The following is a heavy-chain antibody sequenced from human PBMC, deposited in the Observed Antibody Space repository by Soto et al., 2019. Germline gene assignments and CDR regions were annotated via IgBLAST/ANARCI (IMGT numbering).Heavy chain of an antibody. D-gene: IGHD3-10*01. V-gene: IGHV1-69*01. CDR3: ARDEGNLCFGELSVSLVYAFDI. CDR2: IIPIFGTA. Sequence: QVQLVQSGAEVKKPGSSVKVSCKASGGTFSSYAISWVRQAPGQGLEWMGGIIPIFGTANYAQKFQGRVTITADDSTSTAYPELSSLRSEDTAVYYCARDEGNLCFGELSVSLVYAFDIWGQGTMVTVSS. J-gene: IGHJ3*02. CDR1: GGTFSSYA.